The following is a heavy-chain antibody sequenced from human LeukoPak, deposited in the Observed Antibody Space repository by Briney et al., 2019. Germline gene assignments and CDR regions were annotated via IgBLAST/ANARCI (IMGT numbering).Heavy chain of an antibody. D-gene: IGHD4-23*01. J-gene: IGHJ3*02. CDR3: ARRYGGNSQAFDI. CDR1: GYSFTSYW. V-gene: IGHV5-51*01. CDR2: IYPGDSDT. Sequence: GESLKISCKGSGYSFTSYWIGWVRQMPGKGLEGMGIIYPGDSDTRYSPSFQGQVTISADKSISTAYLQWSSLKASDTAVYYCARRYGGNSQAFDIWGQGTMVTVSS.